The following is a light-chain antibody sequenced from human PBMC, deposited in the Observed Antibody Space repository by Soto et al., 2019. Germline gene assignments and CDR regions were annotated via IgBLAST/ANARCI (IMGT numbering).Light chain of an antibody. Sequence: EIVLTQSPGTLSLSPGERATLSCRASQSVSSSYLAWYQQKPGQAPRLLIYGASSRATGIPDRFSGSGSGTDFTLTLSRLEPEDFAGYYCQQYGSSPPTWTFGQGTKVEIK. CDR2: GAS. J-gene: IGKJ1*01. CDR1: QSVSSSY. CDR3: QQYGSSPPTWT. V-gene: IGKV3-20*01.